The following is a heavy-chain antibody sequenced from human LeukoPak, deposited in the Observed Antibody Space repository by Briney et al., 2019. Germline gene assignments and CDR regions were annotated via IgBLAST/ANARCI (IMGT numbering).Heavy chain of an antibody. V-gene: IGHV3-21*01. Sequence: SGGSLTLSCAASGFTFSSYSMTWVRQAPGKGLEWVSSMSSGSRYIYYADSVRGRFTISRDNAKNSLYLLMNSLRAEDTAVYYCARDRPTGASRLFVVQWGQGTLVTDSS. CDR2: MSSGSRYI. CDR1: GFTFSSYS. J-gene: IGHJ4*02. D-gene: IGHD3-3*01. CDR3: ARDRPTGASRLFVVQ.